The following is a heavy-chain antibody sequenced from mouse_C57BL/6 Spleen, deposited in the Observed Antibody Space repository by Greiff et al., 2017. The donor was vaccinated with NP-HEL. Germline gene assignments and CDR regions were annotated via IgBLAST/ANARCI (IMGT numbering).Heavy chain of an antibody. J-gene: IGHJ3*01. CDR3: AREFYGSSLAWFAY. CDR1: GFTFSDYG. D-gene: IGHD1-1*01. Sequence: EVKLVESGGGLVKPGGSLKLSCAASGFTFSDYGMHWVRQAPEKGLEWVAYISSGSSTIYYADTVKGRFTISRDNAKNTLFLQMTSLRSEDTAMYYCAREFYGSSLAWFAYWGQGTLVTVSA. CDR2: ISSGSSTI. V-gene: IGHV5-17*01.